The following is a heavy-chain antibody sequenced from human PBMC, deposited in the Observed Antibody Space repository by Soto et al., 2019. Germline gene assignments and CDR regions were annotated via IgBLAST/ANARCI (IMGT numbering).Heavy chain of an antibody. Sequence: GSLRLSCAASGFTFSSYSMNWVRQAPGKGLEWVSYISSRSSPIYYADSVKGRFTISRDNAKDSLYLQMNSLRDEDTAVYYCARVFAWYSMCYYYGMDVWGQGTTVTVSS. CDR3: ARVFAWYSMCYYYGMDV. D-gene: IGHD6-13*01. CDR1: GFTFSSYS. CDR2: ISSRSSPI. J-gene: IGHJ6*02. V-gene: IGHV3-48*02.